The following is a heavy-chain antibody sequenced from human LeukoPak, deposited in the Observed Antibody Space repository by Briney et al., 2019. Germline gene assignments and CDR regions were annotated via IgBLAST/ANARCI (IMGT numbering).Heavy chain of an antibody. J-gene: IGHJ4*02. Sequence: GGSLRLSCAASGFTISNYAMNWVRQAPGKGLEWVSVISDNGGNTHYADSMKGRFTISRDNSKNTLYLQMNSLRAADTAIYYCAKSQSGFCSGGSCSCDYWGQGTLVTVSS. CDR1: GFTISNYA. CDR3: AKSQSGFCSGGSCSCDY. CDR2: ISDNGGNT. D-gene: IGHD2-15*01. V-gene: IGHV3-23*01.